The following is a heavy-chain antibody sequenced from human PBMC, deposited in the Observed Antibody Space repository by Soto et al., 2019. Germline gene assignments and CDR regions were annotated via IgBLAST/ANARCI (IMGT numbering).Heavy chain of an antibody. Sequence: QVQLQESGPGLVKPSQTLSLTCTVSGGAISSGDRYWSWIRQPPGKGLEWIGHIKYSGSTHYNPSLQSRISMSIDTSQNQFSLDVSSVTAADTAVYYCARGRGNTYGIDYWGQGTLVTVSS. CDR2: IKYSGST. V-gene: IGHV4-30-4*01. D-gene: IGHD5-18*01. CDR3: ARGRGNTYGIDY. CDR1: GGAISSGDRY. J-gene: IGHJ4*02.